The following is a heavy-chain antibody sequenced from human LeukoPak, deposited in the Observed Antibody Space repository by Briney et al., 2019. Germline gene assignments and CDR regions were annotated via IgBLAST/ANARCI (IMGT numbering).Heavy chain of an antibody. Sequence: ASVKVSCKASGYTFTSYYMHWVRQAPGQGVEWMGRINPNSGGTNYAQKFQGRVTMTRDTSISTAYMELSRLRSDDTAVYYCAREFGYVEMVTIEDYWGQGTLVTVSS. CDR3: AREFGYVEMVTIEDY. D-gene: IGHD5-24*01. CDR2: INPNSGGT. J-gene: IGHJ4*02. V-gene: IGHV1-2*06. CDR1: GYTFTSYY.